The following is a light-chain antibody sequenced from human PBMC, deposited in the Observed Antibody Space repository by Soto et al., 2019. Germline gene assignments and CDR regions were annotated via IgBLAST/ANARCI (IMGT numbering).Light chain of an antibody. J-gene: IGKJ4*01. CDR1: QGIRYY. V-gene: IGKV1-27*01. CDR2: EAS. CDR3: QNYNSPPLT. Sequence: DIQMTQSPSSLSVSVGDRVTITCRASQGIRYYLAWYQQKPGKVPKLLIYEASSLQSRVPSRFSGSGSGTDFTLTISRLQPEDVATYYCQNYNSPPLTFGGGTKVEIK.